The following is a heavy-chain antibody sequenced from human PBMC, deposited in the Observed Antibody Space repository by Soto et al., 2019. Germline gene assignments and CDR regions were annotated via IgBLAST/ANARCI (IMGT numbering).Heavy chain of an antibody. CDR3: ARDTGSFGDYGGYYFEY. Sequence: PSETLSLTCAVSGGSISSGGYSWSWIRQPPGKGLEWIGYMYHSGSTYYNPSLKSRVTISVDTSKNQFSLKLSSVTAADTAVYYCARDTGSFGDYGGYYFEYWGQGTLVTVS. CDR1: GGSISSGGYS. J-gene: IGHJ4*02. D-gene: IGHD4-17*01. V-gene: IGHV4-30-2*01. CDR2: MYHSGST.